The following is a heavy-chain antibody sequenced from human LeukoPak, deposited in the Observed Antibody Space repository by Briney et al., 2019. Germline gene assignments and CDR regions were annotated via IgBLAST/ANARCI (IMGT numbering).Heavy chain of an antibody. CDR1: GFTFPTYW. CDR2: IKEDGSET. V-gene: IGHV3-7*02. J-gene: IGHJ4*02. CDR3: ARRRSVDY. D-gene: IGHD4-17*01. Sequence: GGSLRLSCAASGFTFPTYWMNWVRQAPGRGLEWVSNIKEDGSETYYADSVKGRFTISRDNAKNSLYLQMNSLRAEDTAVYYCARRRSVDYWGQGTLVTVSS.